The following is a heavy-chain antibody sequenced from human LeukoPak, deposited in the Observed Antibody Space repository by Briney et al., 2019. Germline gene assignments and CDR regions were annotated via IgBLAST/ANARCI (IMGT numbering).Heavy chain of an antibody. CDR1: GFTLSSYW. J-gene: IGHJ4*02. CDR3: ARMSGYYDY. Sequence: PGGSLRLSCAASGFTLSSYWMHWVRQAPGTGLVWVSRINTHGSTTNYADSVKGRFTISRDNAKNSLYLQMNSLRAEDTAVYYCARMSGYYDYWGQGTLVTVSS. CDR2: INTHGSTT. V-gene: IGHV3-74*01.